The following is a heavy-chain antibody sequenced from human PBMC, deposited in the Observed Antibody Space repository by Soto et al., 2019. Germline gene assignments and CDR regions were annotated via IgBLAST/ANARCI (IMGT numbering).Heavy chain of an antibody. Sequence: EVQLVQSGAEVKKPGESLQISCEGSGYIFPNYWIAWVRQMPGKGLEWMGIIYPGDSDTRYGPSFQGQVTISADKTISTAYMQWSSLKASDTAMYYCARGHYYYGSGIYYFRNFDYWGQGTLVTVSS. CDR3: ARGHYYYGSGIYYFRNFDY. CDR1: GYIFPNYW. J-gene: IGHJ4*02. V-gene: IGHV5-51*03. D-gene: IGHD3-10*01. CDR2: IYPGDSDT.